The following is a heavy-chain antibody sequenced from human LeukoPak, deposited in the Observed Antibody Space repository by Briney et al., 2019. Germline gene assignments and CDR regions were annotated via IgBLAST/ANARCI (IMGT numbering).Heavy chain of an antibody. CDR1: GFTFSSYG. Sequence: PGGSLRLSCAASGFTFSSYGMHWVGQAPGKGLAGVAFIWYGESNKYYADSVKSRLTISKDNSQDTPYLQMYSLSAEDTAVYYCDKGHGVVPRGLDYWGQGTLVTVSS. CDR3: DKGHGVVPRGLDY. V-gene: IGHV3-30*02. D-gene: IGHD2-2*01. J-gene: IGHJ4*02. CDR2: IWYGESNK.